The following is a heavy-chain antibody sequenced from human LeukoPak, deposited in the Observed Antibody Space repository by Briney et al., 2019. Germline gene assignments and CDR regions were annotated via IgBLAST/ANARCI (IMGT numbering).Heavy chain of an antibody. J-gene: IGHJ3*02. V-gene: IGHV4-38-2*02. Sequence: PSKTLSLTCTVSGYSISSGYYWGWIRQPPGKGLEWIGSIYYSGSTYYNPSLKSRVTISVDTSKNQFSLKLSSVTAADTAVYYCVREGWQWLVHAFDIWGQGTMVTGSS. CDR3: VREGWQWLVHAFDI. CDR1: GYSISSGYY. D-gene: IGHD6-19*01. CDR2: IYYSGST.